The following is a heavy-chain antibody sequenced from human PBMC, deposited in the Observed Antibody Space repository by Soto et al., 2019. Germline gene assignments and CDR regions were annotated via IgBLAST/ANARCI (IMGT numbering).Heavy chain of an antibody. Sequence: QVQLVESGGGVVQPGRSLRLSCAASGFTFSSYAMHWVRQAPGKGLEWVAVISYDGSNKYYADSVKGRFTISRDNSKNTLYLQMNSLRAEETAVYYCASLYGMDVWGQGTTVTVSS. CDR2: ISYDGSNK. CDR1: GFTFSSYA. J-gene: IGHJ6*02. CDR3: ASLYGMDV. V-gene: IGHV3-30-3*01.